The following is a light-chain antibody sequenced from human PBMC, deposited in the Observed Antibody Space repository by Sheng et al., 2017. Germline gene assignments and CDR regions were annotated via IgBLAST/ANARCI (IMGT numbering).Light chain of an antibody. CDR1: QSVSSSY. J-gene: IGKJ2*03. CDR3: QQYGSSPPAS. Sequence: EIVLTQSPGTLSLSPGERATLSCRASQSVSSSYLAWYQLKPGQGPRLLIYGASSRATGIPDRFSGSGSGTDFTLTISRLEPEDFAVYYCQQYGSSPPASFGQGTKLEIK. CDR2: GAS. V-gene: IGKV3-20*01.